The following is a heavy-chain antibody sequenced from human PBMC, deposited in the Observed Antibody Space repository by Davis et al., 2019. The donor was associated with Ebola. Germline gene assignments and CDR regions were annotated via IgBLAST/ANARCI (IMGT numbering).Heavy chain of an antibody. CDR1: GFSFSNYG. CDR3: AKLELLGY. CDR2: ISYDGSNK. D-gene: IGHD1-7*01. Sequence: GESLKISCAASGFSFSNYGMHWVRQAPGKGLEWVAVISYDGSNKYYADSVKGRFTISRDNSKNTLYLQMNSLRAEDTAVYYCAKLELLGYWGQGTLVTVSS. J-gene: IGHJ4*02. V-gene: IGHV3-30*18.